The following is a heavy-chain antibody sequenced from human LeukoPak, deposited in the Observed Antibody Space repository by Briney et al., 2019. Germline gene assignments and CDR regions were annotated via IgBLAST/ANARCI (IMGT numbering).Heavy chain of an antibody. Sequence: GGSLRLSCAASGFTLSGAWMHWVRQAPGKGLVWVSRINPDGTDTRYADSVKGRFTISRDDAKNTLYLHMSSLRAEDTAVYYCARVSGPGLDEYFHLWGQGTLVTVSS. CDR1: GFTLSGAW. CDR3: ARVSGPGLDEYFHL. CDR2: INPDGTDT. V-gene: IGHV3-74*01. D-gene: IGHD3-10*01. J-gene: IGHJ1*01.